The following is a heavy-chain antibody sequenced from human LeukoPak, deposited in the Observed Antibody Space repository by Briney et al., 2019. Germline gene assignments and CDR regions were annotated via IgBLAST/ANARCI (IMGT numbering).Heavy chain of an antibody. D-gene: IGHD2-21*02. J-gene: IGHJ1*01. Sequence: PGGSLRLSCTASGFTFGDYAMSWVRQAPGKGLEWVVFIRSKAYGGTTEYAASVKGRFTISRDDSKSIAYLQMNSLNTEDTAVYYCTRAYCGGDCYFQRWGQGTLVTVSS. CDR1: GFTFGDYA. V-gene: IGHV3-49*04. CDR2: IRSKAYGGTT. CDR3: TRAYCGGDCYFQR.